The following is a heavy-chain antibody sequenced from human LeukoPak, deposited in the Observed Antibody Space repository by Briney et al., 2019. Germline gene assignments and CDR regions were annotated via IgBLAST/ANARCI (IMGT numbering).Heavy chain of an antibody. D-gene: IGHD1-1*01. V-gene: IGHV3-48*03. CDR3: AKDDRIFWKAFDI. Sequence: GGSLRLSCAASGFTFSSYEMNWVRQAPGKGLEWVSYISSSGSTIYYADSVKGRFTISRDNSKNTLYLQMDSLGAEDTAVYFCAKDDRIFWKAFDIWGQGTMVTVSS. CDR1: GFTFSSYE. CDR2: ISSSGSTI. J-gene: IGHJ3*02.